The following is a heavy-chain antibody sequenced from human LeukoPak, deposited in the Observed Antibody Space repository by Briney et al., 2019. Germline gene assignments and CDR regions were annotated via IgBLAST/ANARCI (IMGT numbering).Heavy chain of an antibody. CDR3: AVRYGDYVRYWYSDL. J-gene: IGHJ2*01. CDR2: MYYSGST. D-gene: IGHD4-17*01. CDR1: GGSITTFF. Sequence: PSETLSLTCTVSGGSITTFFWSWVRQPPGRGLEWIGYMYYSGSTNSNPSLKSRVTTSVDTSKNQFSLKLSSVTAADTAVYYCAVRYGDYVRYWYSDLWGRGTLVTVSS. V-gene: IGHV4-59*08.